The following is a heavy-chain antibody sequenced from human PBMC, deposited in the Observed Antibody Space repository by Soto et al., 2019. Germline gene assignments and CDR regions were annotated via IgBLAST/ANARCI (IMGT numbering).Heavy chain of an antibody. Sequence: PSETLSLTCTVSGGSISRGGHYWSWIRQHPGKGLEWIGYIYYSGSTYYNPSLKSRVTISVDTSKNQFSLKLCSVTAADTTVYYCARPVTPWGQGTLVTVPQ. D-gene: IGHD3-10*01. CDR2: IYYSGST. J-gene: IGHJ5*02. CDR1: GGSISRGGHY. CDR3: ARPVTP. V-gene: IGHV4-31*03.